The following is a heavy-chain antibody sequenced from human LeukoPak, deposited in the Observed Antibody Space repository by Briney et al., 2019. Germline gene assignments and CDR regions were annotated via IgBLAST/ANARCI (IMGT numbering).Heavy chain of an antibody. CDR1: GGTFSSYA. Sequence: GASVTVSCKASGGTFSSYAISWVRQAPGQGLEWMGGIIPIFGTANYAQKFQGRVTITADESTSTAYMELSSLRSEDTAVYYCARDSYYGSGSYNWFDPWGQGTLVTVSS. CDR3: ARDSYYGSGSYNWFDP. CDR2: IIPIFGTA. V-gene: IGHV1-69*13. J-gene: IGHJ5*02. D-gene: IGHD3-10*01.